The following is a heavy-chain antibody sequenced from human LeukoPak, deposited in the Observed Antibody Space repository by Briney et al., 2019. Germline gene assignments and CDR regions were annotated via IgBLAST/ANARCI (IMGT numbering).Heavy chain of an antibody. CDR2: INPNSGGT. V-gene: IGHV1-2*02. Sequence: GASVKVSCKASGYTFTGYYMHWVRQAPGQGLEWMGWINPNSGGTNYAQKFQGRVTMTRDTSISTAYMELSRLRSDDTAVYYCARVSNPAVAMYYFDYWGQGTLVTVSS. CDR1: GYTFTGYY. D-gene: IGHD6-19*01. J-gene: IGHJ4*02. CDR3: ARVSNPAVAMYYFDY.